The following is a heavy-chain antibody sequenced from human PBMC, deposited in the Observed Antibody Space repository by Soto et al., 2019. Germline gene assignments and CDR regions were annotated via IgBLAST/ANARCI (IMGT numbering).Heavy chain of an antibody. V-gene: IGHV1-45*01. CDR1: GYTFTYRY. D-gene: IGHD3-10*01. CDR2: ITPFNGNT. CDR3: ASGDSALDY. J-gene: IGHJ4*02. Sequence: ASVKVSCKASGYTFTYRYLHWVRQAPGHALEWMGWITPFNGNTNYAQKFKNRVTITRDRSMSTAYMEMSSMRSEDTAMYYCASGDSALDYWGQGTLVTVSS.